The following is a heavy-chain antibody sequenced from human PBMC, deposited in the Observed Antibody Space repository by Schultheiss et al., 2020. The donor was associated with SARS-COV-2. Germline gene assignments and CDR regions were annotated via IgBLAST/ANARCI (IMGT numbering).Heavy chain of an antibody. CDR1: GGSFSGYY. Sequence: SETLSLTCTVYGGSFSGYYWSWIRQPPGKGLEWIGSVYYSGNTYYNPSLKSRVTISVDTSKNQFSLKLSSVTAADTAVYYCATGDYYDSSGYWIDAFDIWGQGTMVTVSS. CDR2: VYYSGNT. CDR3: ATGDYYDSSGYWIDAFDI. D-gene: IGHD3-22*01. J-gene: IGHJ3*02. V-gene: IGHV4-34*01.